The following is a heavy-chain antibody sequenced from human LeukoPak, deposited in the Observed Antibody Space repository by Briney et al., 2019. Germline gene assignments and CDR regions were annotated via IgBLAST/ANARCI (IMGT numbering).Heavy chain of an antibody. Sequence: GGSLRLSCAASGFAFSSYAMSWVRQAPGKGLEWVSSISSSSSYIYYADSVKGRFTISRDNAKNSLYLQMNSLRAEDTAVYYCARDPCSSTSCYKDYWGQGTLVTVSS. CDR1: GFAFSSYA. V-gene: IGHV3-21*01. CDR2: ISSSSSYI. CDR3: ARDPCSSTSCYKDY. J-gene: IGHJ4*02. D-gene: IGHD2-2*02.